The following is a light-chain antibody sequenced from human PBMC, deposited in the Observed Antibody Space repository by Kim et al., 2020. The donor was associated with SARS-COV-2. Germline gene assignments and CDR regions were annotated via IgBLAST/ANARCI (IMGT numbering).Light chain of an antibody. V-gene: IGKV3-20*01. CDR3: QQYGSSPYT. CDR1: QSVSSSY. CDR2: GAS. Sequence: DILFPPSPCTLSLSPGERATLSCRASQSVSSSYLACYQQKPGQAPRLLIYGASSRATGIPDRFSGSGSGTDFTLTISRLEPEDFAVYYSQQYGSSPYTFGQGTKLE. J-gene: IGKJ2*01.